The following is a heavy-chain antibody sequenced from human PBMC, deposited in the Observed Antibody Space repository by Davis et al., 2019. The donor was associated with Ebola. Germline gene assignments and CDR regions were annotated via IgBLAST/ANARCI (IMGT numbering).Heavy chain of an antibody. CDR3: ARLRDYYDSSGYAFDI. Sequence: MPSETLSLTCAVSGGFISSGGYSWSWIRQPPGKGLAWIGYYYYTGSTYYNPSLKSRVTISVDTSKNQFSLRLSSETAADTAIYYCARLRDYYDSSGYAFDIWGQGTMVSVSS. V-gene: IGHV4-30-4*07. J-gene: IGHJ3*02. D-gene: IGHD3-22*01. CDR1: GGFISSGGYS. CDR2: YYYTGST.